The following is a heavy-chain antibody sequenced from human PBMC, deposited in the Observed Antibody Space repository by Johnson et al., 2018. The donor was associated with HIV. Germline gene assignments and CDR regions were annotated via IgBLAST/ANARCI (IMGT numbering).Heavy chain of an antibody. CDR1: GFTFSNAW. V-gene: IGHV3-15*01. CDR3: TTDLVPAAKEPVVVGGAFDI. D-gene: IGHD2-2*01. Sequence: VQLVESGGGLVKPGGSLRLSCAASGFTFSNAWMSWVRQAPGKGLEWVGRIKSKTDGGTTDYAATVTGRFTISIDDSKNTLYLQMNSLKTEDTAVYYCTTDLVPAAKEPVVVGGAFDIWGQGTMVTVSS. CDR2: IKSKTDGGTT. J-gene: IGHJ3*02.